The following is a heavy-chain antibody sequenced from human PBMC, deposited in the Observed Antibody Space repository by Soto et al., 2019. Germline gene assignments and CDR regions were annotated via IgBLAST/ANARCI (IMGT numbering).Heavy chain of an antibody. CDR1: GGSVSSSSYD. J-gene: IGHJ4*02. Sequence: SETLSLTCTVSGGSVSSSSYDWSWIRQPPGKGLEWIAHIYYTGSTHYNPSLRSRVTISLDTSKNHFSLELSSVTAAHTAVYYCARTMYCTAGSCYFGGFDFWGQGTPVTVSS. D-gene: IGHD2-15*01. CDR3: ARTMYCTAGSCYFGGFDF. V-gene: IGHV4-61*03. CDR2: IYYTGST.